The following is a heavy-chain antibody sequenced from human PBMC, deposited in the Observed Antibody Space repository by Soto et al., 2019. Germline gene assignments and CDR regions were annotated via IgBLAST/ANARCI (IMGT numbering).Heavy chain of an antibody. J-gene: IGHJ6*02. CDR2: INPNSGGT. CDR1: GYTFTAYY. CDR3: ARIDPVTINYYYGMDV. V-gene: IGHV1-2*02. D-gene: IGHD3-3*01. Sequence: ASVKVSCKASGYTFTAYYIHWVRQAPGQGLEWMGWINPNSGGTNYAQKFQDRVTMTRDTSISTAYMELSRLRSDDTAVYYRARIDPVTINYYYGMDVWGQGTTVTVSS.